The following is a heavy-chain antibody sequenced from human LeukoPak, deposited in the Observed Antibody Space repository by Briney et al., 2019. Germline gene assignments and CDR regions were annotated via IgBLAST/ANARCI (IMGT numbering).Heavy chain of an antibody. V-gene: IGHV4-4*07. CDR2: IYNSGST. CDR3: ARLPGAAILGGYYFDY. D-gene: IGHD5-24*01. J-gene: IGHJ4*02. Sequence: TLSLTCTVPGGSISHYYWSWIRQPAGKGLEWIGRIYNSGSTKYNPSLKSRVTMSVDRSKNQFSLKLGSVTAADTAVYYCARLPGAAILGGYYFDYWGQGTLVTVSS. CDR1: GGSISHYY.